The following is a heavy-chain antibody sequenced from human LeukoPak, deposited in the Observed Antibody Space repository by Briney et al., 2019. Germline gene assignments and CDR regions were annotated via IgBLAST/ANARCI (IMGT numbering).Heavy chain of an antibody. J-gene: IGHJ4*02. CDR2: IFYSGST. CDR1: GGSIGSAGYY. CDR3: ARTLGDNSYFDY. V-gene: IGHV4-30-4*01. Sequence: SETLSLTCTVSGGSIGSAGYYWTWIRQPPGKGLEWIGYIFYSGSTYYTPSLKSRVSISLDTSRNQSSLRLGSVTAADTAVYFCARTLGDNSYFDYWGQGTLVTVSS. D-gene: IGHD1-20*01.